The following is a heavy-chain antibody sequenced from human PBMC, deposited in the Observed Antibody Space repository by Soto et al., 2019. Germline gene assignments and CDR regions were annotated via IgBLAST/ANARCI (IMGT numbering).Heavy chain of an antibody. J-gene: IGHJ6*02. Sequence: ASVNVSCKASGYTFTGYYIHWVRQAPGQGLEWMGWINPNSGGTNYAQKFQGRVTMTRDTSISTAYMELSRLRSDDTAVYYCARGGGYCSSTSCPLYYYYYGMDVWGQGTTVTVSS. CDR2: INPNSGGT. V-gene: IGHV1-2*02. D-gene: IGHD2-2*01. CDR1: GYTFTGYY. CDR3: ARGGGYCSSTSCPLYYYYYGMDV.